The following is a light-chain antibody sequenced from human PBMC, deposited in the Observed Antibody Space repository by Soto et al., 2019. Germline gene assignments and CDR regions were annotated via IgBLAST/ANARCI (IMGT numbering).Light chain of an antibody. Sequence: QSALTQPASVSGSPGQSITISCTGTSSDVGGYNYVSWYQQHPGKAPKLMIYEVTNRPSGVSNRFSASKSGNTASLTISGLQAEDEADYYCSSYTSISALVIFGGGTQLTVL. V-gene: IGLV2-14*01. CDR3: SSYTSISALVI. CDR1: SSDVGGYNY. CDR2: EVT. J-gene: IGLJ2*01.